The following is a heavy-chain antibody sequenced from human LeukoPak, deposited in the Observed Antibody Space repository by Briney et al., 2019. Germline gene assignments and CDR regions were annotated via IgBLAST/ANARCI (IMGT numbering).Heavy chain of an antibody. CDR3: ARHKIESGYYTAFDF. Sequence: SETLSLTCTVSGGSITSYYWSWIRKPQGPGLGRIGYISYSGSTNYSPSLKSRVTTSVDTSKNQFSLKLNSVTAADTAGDYCARHKIESGYYTAFDFWGPGILVTVSS. V-gene: IGHV4-59*08. D-gene: IGHD3-3*01. J-gene: IGHJ4*02. CDR1: GGSITSYY. CDR2: ISYSGST.